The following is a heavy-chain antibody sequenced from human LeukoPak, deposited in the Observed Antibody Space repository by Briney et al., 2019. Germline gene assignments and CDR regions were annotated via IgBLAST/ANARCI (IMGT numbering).Heavy chain of an antibody. V-gene: IGHV5-51*01. CDR2: IYPDETDI. CDR3: ARPPSRGYSSSFEY. J-gene: IGHJ4*02. Sequence: GESLKISCKGSGYSFPTYWIAWVRQMPGKGLEWMGIIYPDETDIRYSPSFQGQVTISADKSISTTYLQWSSLTASDTAMYYCARPPSRGYSSSFEYWGQGTLVTVSS. CDR1: GYSFPTYW. D-gene: IGHD2-2*03.